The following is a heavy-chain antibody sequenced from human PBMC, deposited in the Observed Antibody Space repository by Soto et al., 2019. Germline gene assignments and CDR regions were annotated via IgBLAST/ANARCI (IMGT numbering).Heavy chain of an antibody. J-gene: IGHJ4*02. Sequence: EVQLVETGGGLVQPGGSLRLSCAAPGFTFSSYAMHWVRQAPGKGLEYVSASSSNGGSTYYANSVKGRFTISRDNSKNTLYLQMGSLRAEDMAVYYCARGPGYYFDYWGQGTLVTVSS. CDR1: GFTFSSYA. V-gene: IGHV3-64*01. CDR2: SSSNGGST. CDR3: ARGPGYYFDY.